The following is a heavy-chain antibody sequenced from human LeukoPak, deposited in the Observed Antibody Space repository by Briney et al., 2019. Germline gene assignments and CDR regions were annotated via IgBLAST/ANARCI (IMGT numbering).Heavy chain of an antibody. J-gene: IGHJ3*02. Sequence: PSETLSLTCTVSGGSISSYYGSWIRQPAGRGLEWIGRIYTSGSTNYNPSLKSRVTMSVDTSKNQFSLKLSSVTAADTAVYYCARDYHGDYVFHAFDIWGQGTMVTVSS. V-gene: IGHV4-4*07. CDR1: GGSISSYY. D-gene: IGHD4-17*01. CDR3: ARDYHGDYVFHAFDI. CDR2: IYTSGST.